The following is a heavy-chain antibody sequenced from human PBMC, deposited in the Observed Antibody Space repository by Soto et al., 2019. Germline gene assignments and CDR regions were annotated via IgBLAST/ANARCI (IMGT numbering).Heavy chain of an antibody. CDR3: VTVRGFWFDP. V-gene: IGHV4-34*01. J-gene: IGHJ5*02. CDR2: INHSGST. CDR1: GGSFNDLY. Sequence: QVHLQQWGAGLLKPSETLSLTCAVYGGSFNDLYWSWIRQSPGKGLEWIGEINHSGSTNFNPSLRRLVTILVDTSKSQVSLKLNSVTAADTDVYYCVTVRGFWFDPWGQGTLVTVSS.